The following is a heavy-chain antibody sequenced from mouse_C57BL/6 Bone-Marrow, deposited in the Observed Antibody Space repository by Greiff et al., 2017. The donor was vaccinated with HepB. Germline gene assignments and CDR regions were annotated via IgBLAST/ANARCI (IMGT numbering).Heavy chain of an antibody. CDR1: GYAFSSSW. J-gene: IGHJ3*01. Sequence: VQLQQSGPELVKPGASVKISCKASGYAFSSSWMNWVKQRPGKGLEWIGRIYPGDGYTNYNGKFKGKATLTADKSSSTAYMQLSSLTSEDSAVYFCARWAYGYDGLVAYWGQGTLVTVSA. CDR2: IYPGDGYT. V-gene: IGHV1-82*01. CDR3: ARWAYGYDGLVAY. D-gene: IGHD2-2*01.